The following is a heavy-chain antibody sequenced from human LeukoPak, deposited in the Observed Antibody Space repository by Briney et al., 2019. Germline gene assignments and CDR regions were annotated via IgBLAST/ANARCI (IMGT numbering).Heavy chain of an antibody. J-gene: IGHJ4*02. V-gene: IGHV1-18*01. CDR3: ARDLPLYYFDY. Sequence: APVKVSCKASGYTFTSYAMNWVRQAPGQGLEWMGWISAYNGNTNYAQKLQGRVTMTTDTSTSTAYMELRSLRSDDTAVYYCARDLPLYYFDYWGQGTLVTVSS. CDR2: ISAYNGNT. CDR1: GYTFTSYA.